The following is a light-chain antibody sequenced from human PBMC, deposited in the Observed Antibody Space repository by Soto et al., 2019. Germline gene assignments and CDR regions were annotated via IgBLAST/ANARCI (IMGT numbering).Light chain of an antibody. CDR3: SSYVGSNRV. CDR1: SSDVSGYNY. V-gene: IGLV2-8*01. J-gene: IGLJ3*02. Sequence: QSVLTQPPSAGGSPGQSVTISCTGTSSDVSGYNYVSWYQQHPGKAPKLMVYEISKRPSGVPDRFSGSKSGNTASLTVSGLQAEDEADYYCSSYVGSNRVFGGGTKLTVL. CDR2: EIS.